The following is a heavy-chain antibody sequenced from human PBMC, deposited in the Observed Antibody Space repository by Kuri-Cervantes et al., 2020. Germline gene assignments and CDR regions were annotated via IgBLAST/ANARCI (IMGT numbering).Heavy chain of an antibody. CDR2: IYSGGST. J-gene: IGHJ3*02. Sequence: ETLSLTCAASGFTVSSNYMSWVRQAPGKGLEWVSVIYSGGSTYYADSVKGRFTTSRDNSKNTLSLQLDSLRDDDTAVYYCAREGYSSGKAGIFDIWGQGTMVTVSS. CDR3: AREGYSSGKAGIFDI. V-gene: IGHV3-53*01. CDR1: GFTVSSNY. D-gene: IGHD6-19*01.